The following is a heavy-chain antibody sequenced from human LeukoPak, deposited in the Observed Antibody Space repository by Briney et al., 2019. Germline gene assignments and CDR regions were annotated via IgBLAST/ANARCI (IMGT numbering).Heavy chain of an antibody. CDR2: ISSNGGST. V-gene: IGHV3-64D*09. CDR1: GFTFSNSG. Sequence: GGSLRLSCSASGFTFSNSGMHWVRQAPGKGLECVSAISSNGGSTYYADSVKGRFTISRDNSKNTLYLQMSSLRAEVTAVYYCVKGRSGGSYGMWGQGTLLTVSS. J-gene: IGHJ4*02. CDR3: VKGRSGGSYGM. D-gene: IGHD1-26*01.